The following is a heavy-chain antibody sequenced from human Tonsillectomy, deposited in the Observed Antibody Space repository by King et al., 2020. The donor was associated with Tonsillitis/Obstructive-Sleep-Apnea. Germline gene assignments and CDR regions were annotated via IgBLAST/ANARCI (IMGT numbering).Heavy chain of an antibody. J-gene: IGHJ4*02. CDR3: ARGGRAGSGDYVLDD. D-gene: IGHD3-3*01. Sequence: DVQLVESGGGLVQPGGSLRISCGASGFAFSAYWMHWARQAPGKGLVWVSHIRSDGSGADYADSVKGRFTISRDNAKNALYLQMNSLRAEDTAVYYCARGGRAGSGDYVLDDWGQGTLVTVSS. V-gene: IGHV3-74*01. CDR2: IRSDGSGA. CDR1: GFAFSAYW.